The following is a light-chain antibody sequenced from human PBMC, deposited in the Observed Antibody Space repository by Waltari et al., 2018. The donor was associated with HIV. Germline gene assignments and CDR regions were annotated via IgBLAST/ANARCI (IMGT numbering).Light chain of an antibody. V-gene: IGLV2-14*01. CDR3: SSNTSRAVSTYV. CDR1: SSDVGDYNY. J-gene: IGLJ1*01. CDR2: GFS. Sequence: QSALTQPASVSGSPGQSITISCIGTSSDVGDYNYVSWYQQHPGKAPKVMIYGFSKRPSGISDRFSGSKSGNTASLTISGLQAEDEADYYCSSNTSRAVSTYVFGTGTKVTVL.